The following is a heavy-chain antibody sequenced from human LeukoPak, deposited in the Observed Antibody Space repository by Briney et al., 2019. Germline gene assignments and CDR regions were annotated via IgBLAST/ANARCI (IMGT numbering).Heavy chain of an antibody. CDR3: AHNAGPTGNPFFDY. D-gene: IGHD4-11*01. Sequence: GGSLRLSCAASGFTFSTHGMSWVRQSPGKGLEWVSTISGDRTNTHYADSVKGRFSISRDNSRNTLYLQMNSLTVEDTALYYCAHNAGPTGNPFFDYWGQGTLVTVSS. CDR1: GFTFSTHG. V-gene: IGHV3-23*01. CDR2: ISGDRTNT. J-gene: IGHJ4*02.